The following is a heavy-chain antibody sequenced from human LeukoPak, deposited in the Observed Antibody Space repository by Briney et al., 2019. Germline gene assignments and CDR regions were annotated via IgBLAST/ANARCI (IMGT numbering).Heavy chain of an antibody. J-gene: IGHJ4*02. D-gene: IGHD6-19*01. V-gene: IGHV3-48*03. CDR1: GFTFSSYE. CDR3: ARDLDSSGWWDY. Sequence: GGSLRLSCAASGFTFSSYEMNWVRHAPGKGLEWVSYISSSGSTIYYADSVKGRFTISRDNAKNPLYLQMNSLRAEDTAVYYCARDLDSSGWWDYWGQGTLVTVSS. CDR2: ISSSGSTI.